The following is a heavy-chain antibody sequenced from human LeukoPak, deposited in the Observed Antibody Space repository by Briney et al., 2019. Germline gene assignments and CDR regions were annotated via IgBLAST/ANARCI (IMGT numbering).Heavy chain of an antibody. Sequence: PGGSLRLSCAASGFTFSSYSMNWVRQAPGKGLEWVSYISSSSSTIYYADSVKGRFTISRDNAKNSLYLQMNSLRAEDTAVYYCARAPGYYGSGSYYNGFDYWGQGTLATVSS. J-gene: IGHJ4*02. CDR3: ARAPGYYGSGSYYNGFDY. CDR2: ISSSSSTI. V-gene: IGHV3-48*01. CDR1: GFTFSSYS. D-gene: IGHD3-10*01.